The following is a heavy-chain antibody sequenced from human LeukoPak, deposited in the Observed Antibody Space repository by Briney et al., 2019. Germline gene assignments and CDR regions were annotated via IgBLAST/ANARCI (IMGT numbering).Heavy chain of an antibody. CDR1: GFTFSSYG. CDR3: AKDATGYYGSGSYYFDY. J-gene: IGHJ4*02. V-gene: IGHV3-30*18. Sequence: GGSLRLSCAASGFTFSSYGMHWVRQAPGKGLEWVAVTSYDGSNKYYADSVKGRFTISRDNSKNTLYLQMNSLRAEDTAVYYCAKDATGYYGSGSYYFDYWGQGTLVTVSS. D-gene: IGHD3-10*01. CDR2: TSYDGSNK.